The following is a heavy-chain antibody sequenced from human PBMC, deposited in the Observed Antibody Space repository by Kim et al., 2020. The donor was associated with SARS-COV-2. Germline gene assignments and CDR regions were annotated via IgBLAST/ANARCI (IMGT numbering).Heavy chain of an antibody. D-gene: IGHD3-10*01. CDR3: AKVGNYYNVIGAFDI. CDR1: GFTFSSYG. CDR2: IWYDGSNK. V-gene: IGHV3-33*06. J-gene: IGHJ3*02. Sequence: GGSLRLSCAASGFTFSSYGMHWVRQAPGKGLEWVAVIWYDGSNKYYADSVKGRFTISRDNSKNTLYLQMNSLRAEDTAVYYCAKVGNYYNVIGAFDIWGQGTMVTVSS.